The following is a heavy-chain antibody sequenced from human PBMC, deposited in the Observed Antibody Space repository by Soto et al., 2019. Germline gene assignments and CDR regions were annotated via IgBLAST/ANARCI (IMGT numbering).Heavy chain of an antibody. V-gene: IGHV4-4*02. CDR3: ARKAWTRLDY. J-gene: IGHJ4*02. Sequence: QLQLQESGPGLVKPSGTLSLTCGVSGGSLSTPVWWSWDRLPPGKGLEWIGEVFHSGSANYNPSLQSRVTVSLDKSTNQFSLRLSSVTAADTAVYYCARKAWTRLDYWGQGALVTVSS. CDR1: GGSLSTPVW. CDR2: VFHSGSA. D-gene: IGHD1-1*01.